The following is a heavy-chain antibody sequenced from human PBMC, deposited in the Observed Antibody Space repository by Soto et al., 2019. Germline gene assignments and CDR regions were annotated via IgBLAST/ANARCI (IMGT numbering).Heavy chain of an antibody. CDR2: FTNEGNNE. V-gene: IGHV3-30*18. Sequence: PEGSLRLSCAACGFGFSGYGLYGFRQAPGKGLEWVALFTNEGNNEHYRESVKGRCSISTDKSTNTVDLLMNSLRPEDTGTYYGAKEWPGGGREYYYGLDGWGQVPKFTV. CDR3: AKEWPGGGREYYYGLDG. CDR1: GFGFSGYG. J-gene: IGHJ6*02. D-gene: IGHD2-8*02.